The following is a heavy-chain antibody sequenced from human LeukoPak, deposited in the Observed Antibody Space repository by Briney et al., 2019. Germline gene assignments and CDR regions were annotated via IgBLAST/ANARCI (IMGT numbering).Heavy chain of an antibody. Sequence: GGSLRLSCEASGFIFSNYGMTWVRQAPGKGLEWVSSISGDGETTYFADSVKGRVTISRDNSKNTLSLQMNSLRAEDTAVYYCAKDQVGSLPDAYDIWGQGTMVTVSS. V-gene: IGHV3-23*01. CDR3: AKDQVGSLPDAYDI. J-gene: IGHJ3*02. CDR1: GFIFSNYG. D-gene: IGHD1-26*01. CDR2: ISGDGETT.